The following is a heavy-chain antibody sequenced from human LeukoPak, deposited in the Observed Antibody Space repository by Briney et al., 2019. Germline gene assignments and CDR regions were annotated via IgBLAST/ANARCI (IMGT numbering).Heavy chain of an antibody. CDR1: GGSVISSDYY. CDR2: ISYRGRT. Sequence: SETLSLTCTVSGGSVISSDYYWGWIRQPPGEGLEWIASISYRGRTYYNPSLKSRATTSVDTSKSQFSLKLRSVTAADTAVYYCVRHSSNPSGINWFDPWGQGTLVTVSS. V-gene: IGHV4-39*01. CDR3: VRHSSNPSGINWFDP. D-gene: IGHD6-6*01. J-gene: IGHJ5*02.